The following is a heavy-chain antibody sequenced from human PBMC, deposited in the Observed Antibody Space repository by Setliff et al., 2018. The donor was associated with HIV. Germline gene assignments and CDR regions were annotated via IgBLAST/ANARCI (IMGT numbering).Heavy chain of an antibody. CDR3: ARSIVPVASGYYYFEY. Sequence: SETLSLTCTVSGSSINSTSYYWGWIRQPPGNGLEWIGSIYHTGSTYYKPSLKSRVTISVDTSKNHSSLRLSSGAAGDTAVYYCARSIVPVASGYYYFEYWGQGTLVTVS. V-gene: IGHV4-39*01. CDR1: GSSINSTSYY. CDR2: IYHTGST. J-gene: IGHJ4*02. D-gene: IGHD3-3*01.